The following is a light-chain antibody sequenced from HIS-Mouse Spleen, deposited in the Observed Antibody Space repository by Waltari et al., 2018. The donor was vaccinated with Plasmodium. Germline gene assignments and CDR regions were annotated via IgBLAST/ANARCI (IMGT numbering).Light chain of an antibody. V-gene: IGLV2-8*01. CDR3: SSYAGSNNLV. CDR2: AVS. Sequence: QSALTQPPSASGSPGQSVTISCPGTSSAVGGYNYVSWYQQHPGKAPKLMIYAVSKRPSGVPDRFSGSKSGNTASLTVSGLQAEDEADYYCSSYAGSNNLVFGGGTKLTVL. CDR1: SSAVGGYNY. J-gene: IGLJ2*01.